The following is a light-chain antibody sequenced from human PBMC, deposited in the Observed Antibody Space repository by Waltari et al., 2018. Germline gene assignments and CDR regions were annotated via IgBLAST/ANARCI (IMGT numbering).Light chain of an antibody. J-gene: IGLJ3*02. CDR3: CSYAGSDTWV. Sequence: QSALTQPAPVSGSPGQSVPLSCTWTSRDVGCHVFTLVSWYQQHPGKAPKLMIYEGNKRPSGVSSRFSGSKSGNTASLTISGLQAEDEADYYCCSYAGSDTWVFGGGTKLTVL. V-gene: IGLV2-23*01. CDR1: SRDVGCHVFTL. CDR2: EGN.